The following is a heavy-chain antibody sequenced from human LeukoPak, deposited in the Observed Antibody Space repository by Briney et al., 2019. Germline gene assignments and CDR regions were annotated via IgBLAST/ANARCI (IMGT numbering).Heavy chain of an antibody. CDR3: GKMRPLVFEL. V-gene: IGHV3-53*04. CDR2: IYIGDNP. Sequence: GGSLRLSCAASGLTVSSSYMSWVRQAPGKGLEWVSIIYIGDNPHYADSVKGRFTISRHNSKDTLYLQMNNLRAEDTAVYYCGKMRPLVFELWGQGTLVTVSS. CDR1: GLTVSSSY. J-gene: IGHJ4*02. D-gene: IGHD3/OR15-3a*01.